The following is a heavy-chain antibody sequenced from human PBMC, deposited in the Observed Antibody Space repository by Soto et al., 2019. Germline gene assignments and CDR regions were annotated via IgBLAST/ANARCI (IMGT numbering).Heavy chain of an antibody. CDR2: IYSSGST. CDR1: GGSIRSYY. V-gene: IGHV4-59*01. J-gene: IGHJ4*02. D-gene: IGHD3-22*01. Sequence: SETLSLTCTVSGGSIRSYYWNWIRQPPGKGLEWIGYIYSSGSTNYNPSLKSRVTMSVDTSKNQFSLKLSSLTAADTAVYYCARVGYYDSSGYYDDWGQGTLVTVSS. CDR3: ARVGYYDSSGYYDD.